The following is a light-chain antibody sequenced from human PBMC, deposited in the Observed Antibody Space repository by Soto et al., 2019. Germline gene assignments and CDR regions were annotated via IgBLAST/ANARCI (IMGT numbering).Light chain of an antibody. V-gene: IGKV1-5*01. Sequence: DIQMTQSPSTLSASVGDRVTITCRSSQSISSWLAWYQQKPGKAPKFLIYAASSLQSGVPSRFSGSGSGTEFTLTISSLQSEDYAVYYCHQCNNWPPWTFGQGTKVDIK. CDR1: QSISSW. CDR3: HQCNNWPPWT. J-gene: IGKJ1*01. CDR2: AAS.